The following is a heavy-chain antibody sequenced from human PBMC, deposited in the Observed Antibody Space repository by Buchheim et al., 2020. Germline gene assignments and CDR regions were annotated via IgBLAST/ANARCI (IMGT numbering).Heavy chain of an antibody. J-gene: IGHJ6*02. Sequence: QVQLVQSGAEVKKPGASVKVSCKASGYTFTGYYMHWVRQAPGQGLEWMGWINPNSGGTNYAQKFQGWVTMTRDTSISTAYMELGRLRSDDTAVYYCARDLIVSGGGVEMATIGPARLFLYGMDVWGQGTT. CDR1: GYTFTGYY. V-gene: IGHV1-2*04. CDR2: INPNSGGT. CDR3: ARDLIVSGGGVEMATIGPARLFLYGMDV. D-gene: IGHD5-24*01.